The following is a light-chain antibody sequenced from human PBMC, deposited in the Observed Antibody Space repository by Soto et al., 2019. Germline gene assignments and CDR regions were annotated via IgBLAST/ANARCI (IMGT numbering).Light chain of an antibody. Sequence: EIVLTQSPGTLSLSPGERATLSCRASQSVSSSYLAWYQQKPGQAPRLLIYGASSRATGIPDRFSGSGSGTDFTLTIISLEPEDFAVYYCQQYGSSPPITFGQGTRLEIK. CDR1: QSVSSSY. J-gene: IGKJ5*01. CDR3: QQYGSSPPIT. V-gene: IGKV3-20*01. CDR2: GAS.